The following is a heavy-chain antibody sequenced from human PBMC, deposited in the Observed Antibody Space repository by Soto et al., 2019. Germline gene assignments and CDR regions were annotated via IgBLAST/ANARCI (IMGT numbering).Heavy chain of an antibody. D-gene: IGHD2-2*01. CDR2: ISGGGDST. CDR1: GFTFSNYA. V-gene: IGHV3-23*01. J-gene: IGHJ4*02. CDR3: AKRSLTPAAMKSPFDY. Sequence: EVQLLESGGGLVQPGGSLRLSCAASGFTFSNYAMSWVRQAPGTGLEWVSTISGGGDSTYYADSVKGRFTISRDNSKNTLYLQVNSLRAEDTAAYYCAKRSLTPAAMKSPFDYWGQGTLGTVSS.